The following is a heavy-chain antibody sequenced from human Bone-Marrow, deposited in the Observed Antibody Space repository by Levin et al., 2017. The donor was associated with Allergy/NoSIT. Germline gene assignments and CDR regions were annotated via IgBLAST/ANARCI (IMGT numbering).Heavy chain of an antibody. D-gene: IGHD6-6*01. V-gene: IGHV4-59*01. J-gene: IGHJ6*02. CDR2: LSVTGHT. CDR1: SGSIIGYF. CDR3: VRDGRQLVTPYRGLDV. Sequence: SQTLSLTCNVSSGSIIGYFWSWIRQPPGKGLEWIGGLSVTGHTIYNPALRHRLTISQDTSKNAFSLTLRSVVAADTAVYYCVRDGRQLVTPYRGLDVWGQGTTVTVSS.